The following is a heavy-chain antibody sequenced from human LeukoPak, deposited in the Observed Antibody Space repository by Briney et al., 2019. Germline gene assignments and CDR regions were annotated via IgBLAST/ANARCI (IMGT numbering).Heavy chain of an antibody. V-gene: IGHV1-69*10. D-gene: IGHD3-10*01. CDR1: GGTFSSYA. CDR3: ARDSLPDSGAFDI. CDR2: IIPIFSIA. Sequence: SVKVSCKASGGTFSSYAISWVRQAPGQGLEWMGGIIPIFSIANYAQKFQGRVTITADKSTSTAYMELSSLRSEDTAVYYCARDSLPDSGAFDIWGQGTMVTVSS. J-gene: IGHJ3*02.